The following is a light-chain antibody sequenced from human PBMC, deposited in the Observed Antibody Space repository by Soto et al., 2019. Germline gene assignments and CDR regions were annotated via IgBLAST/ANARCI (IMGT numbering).Light chain of an antibody. CDR2: DAF. V-gene: IGKV3-11*01. CDR1: QTVSSN. CDR3: QHRSNRPTWT. J-gene: IGKJ1*01. Sequence: EIVMKQSPATLSVSTGERATLSCRASQTVSSNLAWYQQKPGQAPRLLIYDAFNRATGIPARFSGSASGTDFTLTISSLEPEDTAVYYCQHRSNRPTWTFCQWTKVDI.